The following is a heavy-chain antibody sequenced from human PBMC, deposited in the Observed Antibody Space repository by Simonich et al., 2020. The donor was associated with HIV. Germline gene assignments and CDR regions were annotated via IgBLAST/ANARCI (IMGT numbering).Heavy chain of an antibody. Sequence: QITLKESGPTLVKPTQTLTLTCTFSGFSLSTSGVGVGWIRQPPGKALEWLALIYWNDDKRYSPSLKSRLTITKDTSKNQVVLTMTNMDPVDTATYYCAHRPPYSSGWNFDYWGQGTLVTVSS. CDR1: GFSLSTSGVG. J-gene: IGHJ4*02. V-gene: IGHV2-5*01. CDR2: IYWNDDK. D-gene: IGHD6-25*01. CDR3: AHRPPYSSGWNFDY.